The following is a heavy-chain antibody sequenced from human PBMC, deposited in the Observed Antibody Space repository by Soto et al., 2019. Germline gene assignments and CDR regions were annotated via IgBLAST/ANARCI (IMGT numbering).Heavy chain of an antibody. Sequence: HGESLKISCKGSGYSFTSYWIGWVRQMPGKGLEWMGIIYPGDSDTRYSPSLQGQVTISADKSISTAYLQWSSLKASDTAMYYCARHGGYYYDSSGAFDIWGQGXMVTVSS. V-gene: IGHV5-51*01. CDR1: GYSFTSYW. J-gene: IGHJ3*02. CDR3: ARHGGYYYDSSGAFDI. CDR2: IYPGDSDT. D-gene: IGHD3-22*01.